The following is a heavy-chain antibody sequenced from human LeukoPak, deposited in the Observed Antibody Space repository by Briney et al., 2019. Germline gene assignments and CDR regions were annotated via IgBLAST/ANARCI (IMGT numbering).Heavy chain of an antibody. V-gene: IGHV4-31*11. Sequence: SETLSLTCAVYGASLSNYYWSWIRQHPGKGLEWIGYIYYSGTTYYNPSLKSRVSISVNTSKNHFSLKMSSVTVADTAVYYWARVEVTGGIRWFDPWGQGTLVTVSS. CDR2: IYYSGTT. D-gene: IGHD7-27*01. CDR1: GASLSNYY. J-gene: IGHJ5*02. CDR3: ARVEVTGGIRWFDP.